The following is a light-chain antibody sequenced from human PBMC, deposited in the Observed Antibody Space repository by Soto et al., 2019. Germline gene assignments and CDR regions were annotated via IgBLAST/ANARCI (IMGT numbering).Light chain of an antibody. CDR2: GAT. Sequence: EIVMTQSPGTLSFSRGETASLSCTSSQSVSSNLLAWYQQKPGQAPRLLIYGATNRATGIPDRFSGSGSGTDFTLTISRLEPEDFAVYYCQQYGSSPRTFGQGTKVDI. V-gene: IGKV3-20*01. J-gene: IGKJ1*01. CDR3: QQYGSSPRT. CDR1: QSVSSNL.